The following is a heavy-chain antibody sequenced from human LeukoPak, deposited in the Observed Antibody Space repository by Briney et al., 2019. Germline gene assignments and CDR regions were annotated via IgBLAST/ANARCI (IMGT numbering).Heavy chain of an antibody. CDR2: IGSSSYI. D-gene: IGHD4-23*01. V-gene: IGHV3-21*01. Sequence: GGSLRLSCAASGFPFSNYAMNWVRQAPGKGLEWVSSIGSSSYIYYADSVKGRFTISRDNAKNSLYLQMNSLRAEDTAVYYCARESGNFYYYYGMDVWGQGTTVTVSS. CDR3: ARESGNFYYYYGMDV. CDR1: GFPFSNYA. J-gene: IGHJ6*02.